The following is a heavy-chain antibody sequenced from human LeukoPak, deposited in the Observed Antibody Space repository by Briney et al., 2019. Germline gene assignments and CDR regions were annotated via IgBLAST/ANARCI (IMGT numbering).Heavy chain of an antibody. D-gene: IGHD5-18*01. CDR1: GGSISSGGYY. Sequence: PSQTLSLTCTVSGGSISSGGYYWSWIRQPPGKGLEWIGYIYYSGSTNYNPSLKSRVTISVDTSKNQFSLKLSSVTAADTAVYYCAKALGRVDTAMVTSVYYYYGMDVWGQGTTVTVSS. V-gene: IGHV4-61*08. CDR2: IYYSGST. CDR3: AKALGRVDTAMVTSVYYYYGMDV. J-gene: IGHJ6*02.